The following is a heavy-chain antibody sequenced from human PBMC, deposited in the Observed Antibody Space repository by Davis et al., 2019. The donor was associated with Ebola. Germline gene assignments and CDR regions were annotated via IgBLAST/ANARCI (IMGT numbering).Heavy chain of an antibody. CDR3: ASAEALAGGNFDY. CDR2: ISDSGGRT. Sequence: GESLKISCAASGFTFNRYAMSWVRQAPGKGLEWVSGISDSGGRTYYADSVKGRFTISRDNSKNTVYVQMNSLRAEDTAIYYCASAEALAGGNFDYWGQGTPVTVSS. V-gene: IGHV3-23*01. D-gene: IGHD6-19*01. CDR1: GFTFNRYA. J-gene: IGHJ4*02.